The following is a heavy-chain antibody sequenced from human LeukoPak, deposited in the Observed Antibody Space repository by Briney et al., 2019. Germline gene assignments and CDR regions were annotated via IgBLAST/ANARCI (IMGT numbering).Heavy chain of an antibody. CDR3: ARDTYGRHPKDRITDY. J-gene: IGHJ4*02. CDR1: GFTFSSYA. CDR2: ISGSGGST. D-gene: IGHD3-10*01. V-gene: IGHV3-23*01. Sequence: GGSLRLSCAASGFTFSSYAMSWVRQAPGKGLEWVSAISGSGGSTYYADSVKGRFTISRDNSKNTLYLQMNSLRAEDTAVYYCARDTYGRHPKDRITDYWGQGTLVTVSS.